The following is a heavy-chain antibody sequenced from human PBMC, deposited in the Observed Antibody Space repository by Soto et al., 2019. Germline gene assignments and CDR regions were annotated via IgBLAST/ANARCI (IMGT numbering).Heavy chain of an antibody. CDR1: GFSISASGVG. CDR3: AHRLGPGSYPNWFDP. CDR2: IYWNDDK. J-gene: IGHJ5*02. Sequence: SGPTLVNPTQTLTLTCTFSGFSISASGVGVGWIRQPPGKALEWLALIYWNDDKRYSPFLKSRLTITKDTSENQVVLTMTNMDPVDTATYYWAHRLGPGSYPNWFDPGGQGTLVTVSS. V-gene: IGHV2-5*01. D-gene: IGHD3-10*01.